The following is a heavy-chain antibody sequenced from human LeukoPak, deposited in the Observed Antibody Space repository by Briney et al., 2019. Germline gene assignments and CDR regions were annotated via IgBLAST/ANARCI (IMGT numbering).Heavy chain of an antibody. CDR2: MYHSGST. D-gene: IGHD6-13*01. Sequence: PSETLSLTCTVSGGSISSHYWSWIRQPPGKGLEWIGYMYHSGSTNYNPSLKSRVIISVDTSKNQFSLKLSSVTAADTAVYYCARHSAHSSTNDAFDIWGQGTMVTVSS. CDR3: ARHSAHSSTNDAFDI. J-gene: IGHJ3*02. CDR1: GGSISSHY. V-gene: IGHV4-59*11.